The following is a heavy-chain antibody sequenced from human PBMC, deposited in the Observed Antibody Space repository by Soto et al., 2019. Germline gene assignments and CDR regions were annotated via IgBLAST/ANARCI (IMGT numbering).Heavy chain of an antibody. CDR2: INHSGST. CDR1: GGSFSGYY. D-gene: IGHD2-8*02. J-gene: IGHJ4*02. V-gene: IGHV4-34*01. Sequence: QVQLQQWGAGLLKPSETLSLTCAVYGGSFSGYYWTWIRKPPGTGLEWIGEINHSGSTNYNPSLKSRVTISVDTSKTQFSLKLTSVTAADTAVYYCARDKITGLFDYWGQGTLVTVSS. CDR3: ARDKITGLFDY.